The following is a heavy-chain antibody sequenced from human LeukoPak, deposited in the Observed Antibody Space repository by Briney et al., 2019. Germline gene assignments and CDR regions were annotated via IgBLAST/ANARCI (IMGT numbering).Heavy chain of an antibody. CDR3: ARERGRDFDY. J-gene: IGHJ4*02. V-gene: IGHV3-74*01. D-gene: IGHD3-16*01. CDR2: INRDGSST. Sequence: PGGSLRLSCAASGFTFSSYWMHWVRQASGKGLVWVSHINRDGSSTDYADSVKGRFTISRDNAKNILYLQMNSLRAEDTAVYYCARERGRDFDYWGQGTLVTVSS. CDR1: GFTFSSYW.